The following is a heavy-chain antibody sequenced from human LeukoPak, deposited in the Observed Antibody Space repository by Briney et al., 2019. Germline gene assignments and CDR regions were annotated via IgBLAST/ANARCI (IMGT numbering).Heavy chain of an antibody. D-gene: IGHD2-2*03. CDR3: ARAGYCSSTSCYDAFDI. CDR1: GGSISSGDYY. J-gene: IGHJ3*02. V-gene: IGHV4-30-4*08. Sequence: SQTLSLTCTVSGGSISSGDYYWSWIRQPPGKGLEWIGYIYYSGSTYYNPSLKSRVTISVDTSKNQFSLKLSSVTAADTAVYYCARAGYCSSTSCYDAFDIWGQGTMVTVSS. CDR2: IYYSGST.